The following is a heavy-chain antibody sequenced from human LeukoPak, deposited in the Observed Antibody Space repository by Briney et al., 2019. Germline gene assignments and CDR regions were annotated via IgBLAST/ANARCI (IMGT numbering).Heavy chain of an antibody. V-gene: IGHV4-59*01. CDR2: IYYSGST. Sequence: SETLSLTCTVSGGSISTYYWSWIRQPPGKGLEWIGYIYYSGSTNYNPSLKSRVTISVDTSKNQFSLKLSSVTAADTAVYYCARIGGSSSYYYYYYYMDVWGKGTTVTVSS. D-gene: IGHD6-6*01. CDR1: GGSISTYY. CDR3: ARIGGSSSYYYYYYYMDV. J-gene: IGHJ6*03.